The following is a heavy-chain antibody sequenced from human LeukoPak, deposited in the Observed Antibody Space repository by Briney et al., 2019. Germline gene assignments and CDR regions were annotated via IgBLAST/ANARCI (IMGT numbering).Heavy chain of an antibody. D-gene: IGHD2-2*01. CDR1: GGTFSSYA. CDR3: ARGLDCSSTSCYANY. Sequence: GASVKVSCKASGGTFSSYAISRVRQAPGQGLEWMGGIIPIFGTANYAQKFQGRVTITTDESTSTAYMELSSLRSEDTAVYYCARGLDCSSTSCYANYWGQGTLVTVSS. V-gene: IGHV1-69*05. CDR2: IIPIFGTA. J-gene: IGHJ4*02.